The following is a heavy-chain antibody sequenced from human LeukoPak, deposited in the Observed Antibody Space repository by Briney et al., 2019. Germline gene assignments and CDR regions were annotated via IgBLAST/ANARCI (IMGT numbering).Heavy chain of an antibody. CDR1: GASISSSSYY. Sequence: SETLSLTCTVSGASISSSSYYWGWIRQPPGKGLEWIGNIYSSGSTYYNASLQSRVTISIGTSKNQFSLRLNSVTAADTAMYYCAKSGGYGLIDYWGQGTRVTVSS. D-gene: IGHD1-26*01. CDR3: AKSGGYGLIDY. V-gene: IGHV4-39*01. J-gene: IGHJ4*02. CDR2: IYSSGST.